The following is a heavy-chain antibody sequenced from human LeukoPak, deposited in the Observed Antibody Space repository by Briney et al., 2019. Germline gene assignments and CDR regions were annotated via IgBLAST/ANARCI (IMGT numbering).Heavy chain of an antibody. CDR1: GGSISSSSYY. Sequence: SEALSLTCTVSGGSISSSSYYWGWIRQPPGKGLEWIGSIYYSGSTYYNPSLKSRVTISVDTSKNQFSLKLSSVTAADTAVYYCARGDCSGGSCYLFDYWGQGALVTVSS. CDR3: ARGDCSGGSCYLFDY. CDR2: IYYSGST. J-gene: IGHJ4*02. D-gene: IGHD2-15*01. V-gene: IGHV4-39*01.